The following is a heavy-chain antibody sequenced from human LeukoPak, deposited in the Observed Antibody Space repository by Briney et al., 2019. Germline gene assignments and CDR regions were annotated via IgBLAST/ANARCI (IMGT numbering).Heavy chain of an antibody. D-gene: IGHD3-10*01. CDR1: GYSFTSYW. V-gene: IGHV5-51*01. Sequence: GESLKISCKGSGYSFTSYWIGWVRQMPGKGLEWMGIIYPGDSDTRYSPSFPGQVTISADRSISTAYLQWSSLKASDTAMYYCAISPSPGLYGSGAVPLDYWGQGTLVTVSS. CDR2: IYPGDSDT. J-gene: IGHJ4*02. CDR3: AISPSPGLYGSGAVPLDY.